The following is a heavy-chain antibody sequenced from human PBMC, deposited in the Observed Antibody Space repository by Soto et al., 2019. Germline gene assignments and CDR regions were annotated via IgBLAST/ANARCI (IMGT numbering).Heavy chain of an antibody. CDR1: GFTFYTAW. J-gene: IGHJ5*02. Sequence: EVQLVESGGDLVKPGGSLRLSCAASGFTFYTAWLNWVRQAPGKGLEWVGHIESKNDGETTDYAAPVKGRFTISRDDSINTLYLQMNSLKTDDTAVYYCVTDTRGSWGQGTLVTVSS. CDR3: VTDTRGS. D-gene: IGHD3-3*01. CDR2: IESKNDGETT. V-gene: IGHV3-15*07.